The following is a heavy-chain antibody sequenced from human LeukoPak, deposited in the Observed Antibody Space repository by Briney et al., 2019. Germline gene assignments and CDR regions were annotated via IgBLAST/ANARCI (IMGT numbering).Heavy chain of an antibody. CDR3: ARALYCSGGSCYNDAFDI. CDR2: IYYSGST. V-gene: IGHV4-30-2*01. J-gene: IGHJ3*02. CDR1: GGSISSGGYS. D-gene: IGHD2-15*01. Sequence: PSQTLSLTCAVSGGSISSGGYSWSWIRQPPGKGLEWIGYIYYSGSTYYNPSLKSRVTISVDRSKNQFSLKLSSVTAADTAVYYCARALYCSGGSCYNDAFDIWGQGTMVTVSS.